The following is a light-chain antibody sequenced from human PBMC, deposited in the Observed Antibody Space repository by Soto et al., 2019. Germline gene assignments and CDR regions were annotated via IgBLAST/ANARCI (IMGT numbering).Light chain of an antibody. CDR3: QQGS. CDR1: QGISSA. Sequence: ANQLTQSPSSLSASVGDRVTITCRASQGISSALAWYQQKPGKAPKLLIYDASSLESGVPSRFSGSGSGTDFTLTISSLQPEDFATYYCQQGSFGPGTKVDIK. CDR2: DAS. J-gene: IGKJ3*01. V-gene: IGKV1-13*02.